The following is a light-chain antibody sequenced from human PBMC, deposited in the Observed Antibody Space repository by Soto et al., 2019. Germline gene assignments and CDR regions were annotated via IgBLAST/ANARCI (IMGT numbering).Light chain of an antibody. CDR1: QSISSY. J-gene: IGKJ5*01. V-gene: IGKV3-11*01. CDR3: HQYNERPSNT. CDR2: DAS. Sequence: EIVLTQSPAILSLSPGERATLSCRASQSISSYLAWYQQKPGQAPRLLVYDASNRATGIPARFSGSGSATDFTLTISSLEPEDFAVYYCHQYNERPSNTFGQGTRLEIK.